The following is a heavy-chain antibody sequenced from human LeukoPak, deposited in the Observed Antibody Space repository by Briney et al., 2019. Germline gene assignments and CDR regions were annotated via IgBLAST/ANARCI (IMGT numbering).Heavy chain of an antibody. Sequence: GASVKVSCRASGYSFTDYYIHWVRQAPGQGLEWMGWINPNSGGTKYAQNFQGRVTMTRDTPIGTVYMELSRLRSDDTAMYYCARDLRIVVVPAAPRWGYWGQGTLVTVSS. V-gene: IGHV1-2*02. CDR1: GYSFTDYY. CDR2: INPNSGGT. CDR3: ARDLRIVVVPAAPRWGY. J-gene: IGHJ4*02. D-gene: IGHD2-2*01.